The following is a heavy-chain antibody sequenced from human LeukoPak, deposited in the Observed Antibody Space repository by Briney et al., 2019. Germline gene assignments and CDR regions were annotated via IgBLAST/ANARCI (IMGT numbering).Heavy chain of an antibody. D-gene: IGHD2-15*01. J-gene: IGHJ4*02. CDR1: GFTFSSHA. Sequence: GGSLRLSCVASGFTFSSHAMSWVRQAPGKGLEWVSTVGTGFDTYYTDSVKGRFTISRDNSKNTPSLQMSSLRAEDAATYYCTKNVPGRAIDYWGQGTLVTVSS. V-gene: IGHV3-23*01. CDR3: TKNVPGRAIDY. CDR2: VGTGFDT.